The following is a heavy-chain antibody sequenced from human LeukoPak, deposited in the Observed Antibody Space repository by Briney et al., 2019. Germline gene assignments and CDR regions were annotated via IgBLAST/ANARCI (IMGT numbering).Heavy chain of an antibody. D-gene: IGHD2/OR15-2a*01. CDR2: INPSGGST. CDR3: ATDPDSTVPPRVD. CDR1: GYTFTRYY. J-gene: IGHJ4*02. Sequence: ASVKVSCKASGYTFTRYYMHGLRPAAGQGVAGMGLINPSGGSTSYAQKFQGRGTITSGMSTSTVYMQLSSLRSEDTAVVYCATDPDSTVPPRVDWGQGTLVTVSA. V-gene: IGHV1-46*01.